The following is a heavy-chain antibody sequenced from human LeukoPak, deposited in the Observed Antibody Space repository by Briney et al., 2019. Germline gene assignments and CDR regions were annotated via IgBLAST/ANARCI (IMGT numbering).Heavy chain of an antibody. CDR1: GYTFTSYD. CDR3: AGGGDMQLGFDY. J-gene: IGHJ4*02. D-gene: IGHD6-6*01. V-gene: IGHV1-8*01. Sequence: ASVKVSCKASGYTFTSYDINWVRQATGQGLEWMGWMNPNSGNTGYAQKFQGRVTMTRNTSISTAYMELSSLRSEDTAVYYCAGGGDMQLGFDYWGQGTLVTVSS. CDR2: MNPNSGNT.